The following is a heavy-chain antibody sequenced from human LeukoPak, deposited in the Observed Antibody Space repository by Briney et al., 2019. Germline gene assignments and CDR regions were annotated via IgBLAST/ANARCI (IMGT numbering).Heavy chain of an antibody. D-gene: IGHD3-22*01. CDR3: SRGWYYYESSGYYDASEI. CDR2: IDIGSTTR. CDR1: GFTFSSYS. V-gene: IGHV3-48*01. J-gene: IGHJ3*02. Sequence: GGSLRLSFAASGFTFSSYSMNWVRQSPGKGLEWGSYIDIGSTTRYSADSVRGRFTISRDNDKNSLYLQMNRLRVEDTAVYYCSRGWYYYESSGYYDASEIWGQGTMVTVSS.